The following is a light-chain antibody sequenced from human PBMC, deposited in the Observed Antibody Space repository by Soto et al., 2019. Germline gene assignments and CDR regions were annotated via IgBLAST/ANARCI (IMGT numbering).Light chain of an antibody. CDR3: QQYDSYYT. V-gene: IGKV1-5*01. CDR2: DVS. Sequence: DIKMTQSLSTLSASVGDRVTITCRASQSISKWLAWYHQKPGKAPTLLIYDVSRLESGVPSRFSGSVYRTEFTLTINSLQPDDFATYYCQQYDSYYTFGQGTKVDIK. J-gene: IGKJ2*01. CDR1: QSISKW.